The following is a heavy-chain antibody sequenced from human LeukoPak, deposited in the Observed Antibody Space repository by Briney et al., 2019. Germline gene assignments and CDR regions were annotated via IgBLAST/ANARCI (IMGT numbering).Heavy chain of an antibody. Sequence: GASVKASCKASGYTFTSYDINWVRQATGQGLEWMGWMNPNSGNTGYAQKFQGRVTMTRNTSISTAYMELSSLRSEDTAVYYCARGRGYYGSGTKVRIDYWGQGTLVTVSS. J-gene: IGHJ4*02. CDR3: ARGRGYYGSGTKVRIDY. D-gene: IGHD3-10*01. CDR2: MNPNSGNT. CDR1: GYTFTSYD. V-gene: IGHV1-8*01.